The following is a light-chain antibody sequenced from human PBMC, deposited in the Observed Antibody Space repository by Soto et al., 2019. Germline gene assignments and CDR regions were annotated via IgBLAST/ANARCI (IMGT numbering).Light chain of an antibody. CDR2: GAS. Sequence: EIVMPQSPAPLSVSPGERATLSCRASQSVSSNLAWYQQKPGQAPRLLIYGASTRATGIPARFSGSGSGTEFTLTISSLQSEDVAVYYCQQYNNWPPWTFGQGTKVEIK. CDR1: QSVSSN. J-gene: IGKJ1*01. CDR3: QQYNNWPPWT. V-gene: IGKV3-15*01.